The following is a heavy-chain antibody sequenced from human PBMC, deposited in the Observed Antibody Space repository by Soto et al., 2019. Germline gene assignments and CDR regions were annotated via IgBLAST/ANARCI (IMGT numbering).Heavy chain of an antibody. CDR2: ISWNSGSI. CDR3: AKAIGYSYGLNYFDY. CDR1: GFTFDDYA. V-gene: IGHV3-9*01. J-gene: IGHJ4*02. D-gene: IGHD5-18*01. Sequence: EVQLVESGGGLVQPGRSLRLSCAASGFTFDDYAMHWVRQAPGKGLEWVSGISWNSGSIGYADSVKGRFTISRDNAKNSLYLQMNSLRAEDTALYYCAKAIGYSYGLNYFDYWGQGTLVTVSS.